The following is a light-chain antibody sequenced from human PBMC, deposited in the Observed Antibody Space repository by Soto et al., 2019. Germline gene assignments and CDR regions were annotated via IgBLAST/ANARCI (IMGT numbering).Light chain of an antibody. CDR3: QQRSNWLT. J-gene: IGKJ4*01. Sequence: EIVLTQSPATPSLSPGDRASLSGRASQSVSSYLAWYQQKPGQAPTLLIYDASNRATGIPARFSGSGSGTDFTLTISSLEPEDFAVYYCQQRSNWLTFGGGTKVEIK. CDR1: QSVSSY. V-gene: IGKV3-11*01. CDR2: DAS.